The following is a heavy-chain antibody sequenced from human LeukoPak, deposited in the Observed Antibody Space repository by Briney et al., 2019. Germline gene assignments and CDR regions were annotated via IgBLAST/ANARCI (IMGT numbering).Heavy chain of an antibody. Sequence: AAVKVSCKASGYTFTSYGISWERQAPGQGLEWMGWISAYNGNTNYAQKLQGRVTMTTDTSTSTAYMELRSLRSDDTAVYYCARDGYYDSSGYIDYWGQGTLVTVSS. CDR3: ARDGYYDSSGYIDY. V-gene: IGHV1-18*01. J-gene: IGHJ4*02. CDR1: GYTFTSYG. D-gene: IGHD3-22*01. CDR2: ISAYNGNT.